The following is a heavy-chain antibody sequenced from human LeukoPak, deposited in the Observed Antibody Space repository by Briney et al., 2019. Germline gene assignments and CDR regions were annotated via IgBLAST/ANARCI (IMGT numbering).Heavy chain of an antibody. CDR2: ISGSGGST. CDR3: AKRGVVIRVILVGFHREAYYFDS. Sequence: GGSLRLSCAASGFTFGSYGMSWVRQAPGKGLEWVAGISGSGGSTNYADSVKGRFTISRDSPKNTLFLQMNSLRAEDTAVYFCAKRGVVIRVILVGFHREAYYFDSWGQGALVTVSS. V-gene: IGHV3-23*01. J-gene: IGHJ4*02. D-gene: IGHD2-21*01. CDR1: GFTFGSYG.